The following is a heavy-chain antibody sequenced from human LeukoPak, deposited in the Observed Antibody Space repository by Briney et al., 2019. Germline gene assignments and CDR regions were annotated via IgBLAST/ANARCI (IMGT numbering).Heavy chain of an antibody. CDR2: ISYDGSNK. J-gene: IGHJ5*02. CDR3: AKEGGYYDSSAYYYGRNWFDP. D-gene: IGHD3-22*01. Sequence: GGSLRLSCAASGFTFSSYAVHWVRQAPGKGLEWVAVISYDGSNKYYADSVKGRFTISRDNSKNTLYLQMNSLRAEDTAVYYCAKEGGYYDSSAYYYGRNWFDPWGQGTLVTVSS. V-gene: IGHV3-30*04. CDR1: GFTFSSYA.